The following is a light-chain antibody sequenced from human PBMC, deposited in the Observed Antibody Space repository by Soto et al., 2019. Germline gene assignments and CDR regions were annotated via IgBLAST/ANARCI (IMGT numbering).Light chain of an antibody. Sequence: QSALTQPASVSGSPGQSITISCIGTSSDVGGYNYVSWYQQHPGKAPKLMIYDVSNRPSGVSNRFSGSKSGNTASLTISGLQAEDEADEYCSSYTSSSTMVFGGGTKLTVL. V-gene: IGLV2-14*01. J-gene: IGLJ2*01. CDR2: DVS. CDR3: SSYTSSSTMV. CDR1: SSDVGGYNY.